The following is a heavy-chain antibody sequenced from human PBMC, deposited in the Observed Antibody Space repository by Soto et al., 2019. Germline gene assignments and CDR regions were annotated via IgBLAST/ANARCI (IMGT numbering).Heavy chain of an antibody. D-gene: IGHD6-13*01. CDR1: GYTFTSYA. V-gene: IGHV1-3*01. CDR2: INAGNGNT. Sequence: EASVKVSCKASGYTFTSYAMHWVRQAPGQRLEWMGWINAGNGNTKYSQKFQGRVTITRDTSASTAYMELSSLRSEDTAVYYCARQGIAANWFDPWGQGTLVTVSS. CDR3: ARQGIAANWFDP. J-gene: IGHJ5*02.